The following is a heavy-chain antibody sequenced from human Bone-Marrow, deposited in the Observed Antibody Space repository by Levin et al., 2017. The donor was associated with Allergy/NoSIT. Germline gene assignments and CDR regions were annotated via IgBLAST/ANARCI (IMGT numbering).Heavy chain of an antibody. D-gene: IGHD6-13*01. CDR3: ARIAREQQLAPFDY. V-gene: IGHV3-21*01. Sequence: KTGGSLRLSCAASGFTFSSYSMNWVRQAPGKGLEWVSSISSRSSYIYYADSVKGRFTISRDNAKNSLYLQMNSLRAEDTAVYYCARIAREQQLAPFDYWGQGTLVTVSS. CDR1: GFTFSSYS. J-gene: IGHJ4*02. CDR2: ISSRSSYI.